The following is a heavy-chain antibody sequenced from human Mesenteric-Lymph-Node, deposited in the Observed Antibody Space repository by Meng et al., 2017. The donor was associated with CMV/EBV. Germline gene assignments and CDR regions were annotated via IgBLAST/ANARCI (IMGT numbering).Heavy chain of an antibody. CDR3: ARDQGRARIILSYYYYGMDV. J-gene: IGHJ6*02. D-gene: IGHD2/OR15-2a*01. CDR2: INPNSGGT. V-gene: IGHV1-2*02. Sequence: ASVQVSCKASGGTFSSYAISWVRQAPGQGLEWMGWINPNSGGTNYAQKFQGRVTMTRDTSISTAYMELSRLRSDDTAVYYCARDQGRARIILSYYYYGMDVWGQGTTVTVSS. CDR1: GGTFSSYA.